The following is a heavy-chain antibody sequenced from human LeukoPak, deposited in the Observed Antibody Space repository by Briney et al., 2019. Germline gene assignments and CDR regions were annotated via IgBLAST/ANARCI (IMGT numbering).Heavy chain of an antibody. D-gene: IGHD5-18*01. CDR3: VRAGGNYGYVFDF. Sequence: GGSLRLSCAASGFTVSSNYMSWVRQAPGKGLEWVSSISSSSSYIYYADSVKGRFTVSRDNAKNSLSLQMNSLRAEDTSVYYCVRAGGNYGYVFDFWGQGTPVTVSS. CDR2: ISSSSSYI. J-gene: IGHJ4*02. V-gene: IGHV3-21*01. CDR1: GFTVSSNY.